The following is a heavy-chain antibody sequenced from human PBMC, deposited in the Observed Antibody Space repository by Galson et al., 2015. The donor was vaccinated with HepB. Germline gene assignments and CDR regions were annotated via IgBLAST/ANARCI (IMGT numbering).Heavy chain of an antibody. D-gene: IGHD4-17*01. Sequence: SVKVSCKASGGTFSSYTISWVRQAPGQGLEWMGWISAYNGNTNYAQKLQGRVTMTTDTSTSTAYMELRSLRSDDTAVYYCARDMADYGDSYWYFDLWGRGTLVTVSS. CDR1: GGTFSSYT. CDR3: ARDMADYGDSYWYFDL. V-gene: IGHV1-18*01. CDR2: ISAYNGNT. J-gene: IGHJ2*01.